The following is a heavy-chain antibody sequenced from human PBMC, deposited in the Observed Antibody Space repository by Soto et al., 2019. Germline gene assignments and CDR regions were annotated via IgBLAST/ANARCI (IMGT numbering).Heavy chain of an antibody. J-gene: IGHJ3*02. CDR1: GFTFSSYG. CDR3: ATDGGWELLNGAFDI. D-gene: IGHD1-26*01. V-gene: IGHV3-30*03. Sequence: QVQLVESGGGVVQPGRSLRLSCAASGFTFSSYGMHWVRQAPGKGLEWVAVISYDGSNKYYADSVKGRFTISRDNSKKRLYLQMNSLRAEDTAVYYCATDGGWELLNGAFDIWGQWTMVTVSS. CDR2: ISYDGSNK.